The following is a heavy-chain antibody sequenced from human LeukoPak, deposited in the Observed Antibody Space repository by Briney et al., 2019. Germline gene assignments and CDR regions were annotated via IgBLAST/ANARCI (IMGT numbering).Heavy chain of an antibody. CDR2: IYYSGST. V-gene: IGHV4-59*01. CDR1: GGSISSYY. J-gene: IGHJ5*02. Sequence: SETLSLTCTVSGGSISSYYWSWIRQPPGKGLEWIGYIYYSGSTNYNPSLKSRVTISVDTSKTQFSVKLSSVTGADTAVYYCARVVVRNWFDPWGQGTLVTVSS. CDR3: ARVVVRNWFDP. D-gene: IGHD6-6*01.